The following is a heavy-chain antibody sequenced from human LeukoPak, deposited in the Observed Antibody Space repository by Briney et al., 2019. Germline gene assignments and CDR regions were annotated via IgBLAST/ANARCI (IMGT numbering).Heavy chain of an antibody. J-gene: IGHJ6*03. Sequence: GGSLRLSCAASGFAFSTFAMGWVRQSPGKGVQWLSTINGGGNTTFYSDSVKGRFTISRDNSKNTLYLHMDSLRPDDTAIYYCTKELHVAVAVADYYYFYMDVWGRGTAVTVSS. V-gene: IGHV3-23*01. CDR2: INGGGNTT. D-gene: IGHD6-19*01. CDR1: GFAFSTFA. CDR3: TKELHVAVAVADYYYFYMDV.